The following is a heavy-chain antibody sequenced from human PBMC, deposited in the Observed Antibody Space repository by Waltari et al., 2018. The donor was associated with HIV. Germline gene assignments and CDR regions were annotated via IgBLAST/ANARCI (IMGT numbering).Heavy chain of an antibody. J-gene: IGHJ4*02. CDR2: IYYRGNH. CDR3: ARHFVLPPHQPANLFYPQHIARGGEN. V-gene: IGHV4-39*01. D-gene: IGHD3-16*01. CDR1: GGSISSISYY. Sequence: QLQLQESGPGLVKPSETLSLTCTVSGGSISSISYYWGCIRQPPAQGREGGCGIYYRGNHYYNPSLKSRVTISVDTSKNQFSLKLSSVTAADTAVYYCARHFVLPPHQPANLFYPQHIARGGENWGQGTLVTVSS.